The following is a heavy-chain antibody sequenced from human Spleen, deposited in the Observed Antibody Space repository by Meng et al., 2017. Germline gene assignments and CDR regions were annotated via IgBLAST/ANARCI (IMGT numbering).Heavy chain of an antibody. CDR2: IYYSGST. CDR3: ARQWGGSYR. Sequence: GSLRLSCTVSGGSISSSSYYWGWIRQPPGKGLEWIGSIYYSGSTYYNPSLKSRVTISVDTSKNQFSLKLSSVTAADTAVYYCARQWGGSYRGGQGTLVTVSS. V-gene: IGHV4-39*07. D-gene: IGHD1-26*01. J-gene: IGHJ4*02. CDR1: GGSISSSSYY.